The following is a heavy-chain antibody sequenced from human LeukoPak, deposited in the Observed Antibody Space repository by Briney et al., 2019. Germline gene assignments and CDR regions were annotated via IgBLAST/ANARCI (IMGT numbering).Heavy chain of an antibody. CDR3: ARDSPIVGATGGSDY. CDR2: IKQDGSEK. Sequence: GGSLRLSCAASGFTFSSYWMSWVRQAPGKGLEWVANIKQDGSEKYYVDSVKGRFTISRDNAKNSLYLQMNSLRVEDTAVYYCARDSPIVGATGGSDYWGQGTLVTVSS. D-gene: IGHD1-26*01. V-gene: IGHV3-7*01. J-gene: IGHJ4*02. CDR1: GFTFSSYW.